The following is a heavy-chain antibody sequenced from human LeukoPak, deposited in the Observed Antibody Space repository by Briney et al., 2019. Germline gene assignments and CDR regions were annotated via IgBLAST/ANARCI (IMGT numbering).Heavy chain of an antibody. D-gene: IGHD5-18*01. J-gene: IGHJ4*02. Sequence: GASVKVSCKASGYTFTGYYMHWVRQAPGQGLEWMGWINPNSGGTNYAQKLQGRVTMTRDTSISTAYMELSRLRSDDTAVYYCARDARDTAMDQEYYFDYWGQGTLVTVSS. V-gene: IGHV1-2*02. CDR1: GYTFTGYY. CDR2: INPNSGGT. CDR3: ARDARDTAMDQEYYFDY.